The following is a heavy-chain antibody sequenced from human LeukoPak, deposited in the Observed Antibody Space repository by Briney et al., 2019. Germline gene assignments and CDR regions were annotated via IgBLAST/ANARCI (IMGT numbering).Heavy chain of an antibody. CDR1: GFTVSNNY. CDR3: ARGREGEEFDY. J-gene: IGHJ4*02. Sequence: GGSLRLFCAASGFTVSNNYMNWVRQAPGKGLEWVSVIYSGGSTYYADSVKGRFIISRDNSKKTLYVQMNSLRAEDTAVYYCARGREGEEFDYWGQGTLVTVSS. V-gene: IGHV3-66*01. D-gene: IGHD3-16*01. CDR2: IYSGGST.